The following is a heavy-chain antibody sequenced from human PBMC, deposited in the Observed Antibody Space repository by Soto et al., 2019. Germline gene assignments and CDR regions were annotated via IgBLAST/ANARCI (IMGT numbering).Heavy chain of an antibody. CDR3: ARDYIFGSLPRAKGSFDP. J-gene: IGHJ5*02. CDR2: IYSGGST. Sequence: GGSLRLSCAASGFTVSSNYMSWVRQAPGKGLEWVSVIYSGGSTYYADSVKGRFTISRDNSKNTLYLQMNSLRAEDTAVYYCARDYIFGSLPRAKGSFDPWGQGTLVTVS. CDR1: GFTVSSNY. V-gene: IGHV3-66*01. D-gene: IGHD3-3*01.